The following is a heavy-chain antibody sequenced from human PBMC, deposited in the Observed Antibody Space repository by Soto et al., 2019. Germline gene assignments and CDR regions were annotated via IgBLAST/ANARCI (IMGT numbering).Heavy chain of an antibody. CDR3: ARRKERSGPNYFDY. V-gene: IGHV1-8*01. Sequence: QEQLVQSGAEVKKPGASVKVSCKTSGYTFSTYDINWVRQAPGQGLGWMGWMNPNTGNTGYAQKVRGRVTLTRNTSISTAYMELMSLKTEDTAVYFCARRKERSGPNYFDYWGQGTLVTVSS. CDR2: MNPNTGNT. CDR1: GYTFSTYD. D-gene: IGHD6-25*01. J-gene: IGHJ4*02.